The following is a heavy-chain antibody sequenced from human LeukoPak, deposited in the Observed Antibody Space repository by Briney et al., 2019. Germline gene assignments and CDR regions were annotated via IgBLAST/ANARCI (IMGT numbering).Heavy chain of an antibody. CDR3: AKDSDRVITRPFDY. CDR2: ISGSGGST. CDR1: GFTFSSYA. J-gene: IGHJ4*02. Sequence: GGSLRLSCAASGFTFSSYAMGWVRQAPGKGLEWVSAISGSGGSTYYADSVKGRFTISRDNSKNTLYLQMNSLRAEDTAVYYCAKDSDRVITRPFDYWGQGTLVTVSS. V-gene: IGHV3-23*01. D-gene: IGHD3-22*01.